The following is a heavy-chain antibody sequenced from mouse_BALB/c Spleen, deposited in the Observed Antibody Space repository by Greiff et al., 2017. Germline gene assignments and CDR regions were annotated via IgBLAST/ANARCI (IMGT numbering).Heavy chain of an antibody. CDR2: ISSGGSYT. V-gene: IGHV5-6*01. CDR1: GFTFSSYG. Sequence: EVKLVESGGDLVKPGGSLKLSCAASGFTFSSYGMSWVRQTPDKRLEWVATISSGGSYTYYPDSVKGRFTISRDNAKNTLYLQMSSLKSEDTAMYYCARLGGYEDFDYWGQGTTLTVSS. J-gene: IGHJ2*01. CDR3: ARLGGYEDFDY. D-gene: IGHD2-2*01.